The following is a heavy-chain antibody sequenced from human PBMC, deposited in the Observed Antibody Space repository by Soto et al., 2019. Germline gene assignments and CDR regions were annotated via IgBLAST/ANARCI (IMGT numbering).Heavy chain of an antibody. D-gene: IGHD2-15*01. J-gene: IGHJ5*02. CDR1: EGTFSSYT. V-gene: IGHV1-69*02. CDR2: IIPILGIA. Sequence: QVQLVQSGAEVKKPGSSVKVSCKASEGTFSSYTISWVRQAPGQGLEWMGRIIPILGIANYAQKFQGRVTITADKSTSTAYMELSSLRSEDTAVYYCATTYCSGGSCANWFDPWGQGTLVTVSS. CDR3: ATTYCSGGSCANWFDP.